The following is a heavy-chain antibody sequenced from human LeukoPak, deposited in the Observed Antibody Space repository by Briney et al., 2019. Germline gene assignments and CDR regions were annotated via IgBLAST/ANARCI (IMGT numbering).Heavy chain of an antibody. V-gene: IGHV5-51*01. CDR1: GYSFTNYW. CDR3: ARQLDHGDYDY. Sequence: GESLKISCKGSGYSFTNYWIGWVRQMPGKGLGWMGIIYPGDSDTRYSPSFQGQVTVSADKSITTAYLQWSSLKASDTAMYYCARQLDHGDYDYWGQGTQVTVSS. D-gene: IGHD4-17*01. J-gene: IGHJ4*01. CDR2: IYPGDSDT.